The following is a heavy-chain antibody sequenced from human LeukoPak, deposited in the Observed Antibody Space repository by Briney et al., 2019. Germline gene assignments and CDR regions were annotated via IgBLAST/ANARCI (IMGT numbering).Heavy chain of an antibody. V-gene: IGHV4-59*01. Sequence: PSETLSLTCTVSGASSSSYYWSWLRQPPGKGLEWIGYIYYSGSTNYNPSLRSRITISVDTSKNQFSLKLSSVTAADTAVYYCARVGKTTVTYFDYWGQGTLVTVSS. CDR3: ARVGKTTVTYFDY. J-gene: IGHJ4*02. CDR1: GASSSSYY. CDR2: IYYSGST. D-gene: IGHD4-17*01.